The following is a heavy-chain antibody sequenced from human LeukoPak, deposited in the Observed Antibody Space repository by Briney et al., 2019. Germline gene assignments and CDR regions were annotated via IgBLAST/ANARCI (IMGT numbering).Heavy chain of an antibody. CDR3: ARTDGYNSHSRARAFDY. J-gene: IGHJ4*02. D-gene: IGHD5-24*01. Sequence: GASVKVSCKASGGTFISYAISWVRQAPGQGLEWMGGIIPIFGTANYAQKFQGRVTITTDESTSTAYMELSSLRSEDTAVYYCARTDGYNSHSRARAFDYWGQGTLVTVSS. CDR1: GGTFISYA. V-gene: IGHV1-69*05. CDR2: IIPIFGTA.